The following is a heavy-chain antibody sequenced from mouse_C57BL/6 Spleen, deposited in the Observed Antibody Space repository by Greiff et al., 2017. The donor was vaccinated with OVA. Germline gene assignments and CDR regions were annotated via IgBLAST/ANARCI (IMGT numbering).Heavy chain of an antibody. CDR3: AFITTVHY. CDR1: GYTFTSYW. D-gene: IGHD1-1*01. CDR2: IDPSDSYT. J-gene: IGHJ2*01. V-gene: IGHV1-50*01. Sequence: QVQLQQSGAELVKPGASVKLSCKASGYTFTSYWMQWVKQRPGQGLEWIGEIDPSDSYTNYNQKFKGKATLTVDTSSSTAYMQLSSLTSEDSAVYYCAFITTVHYWGQGTTLTVSS.